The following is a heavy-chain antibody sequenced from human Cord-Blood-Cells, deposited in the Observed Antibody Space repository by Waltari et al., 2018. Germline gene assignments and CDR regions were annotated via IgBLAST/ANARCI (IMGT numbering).Heavy chain of an antibody. CDR3: ARAFRYGGNSFDY. V-gene: IGHV1-2*02. Sequence: QVQLVQSGAEVKKPGASVKVSCKASGYTFTGYYMHWVRQAPGKGLEWMGWINPSSGGTNYAQKFQGRVTMTRDTSIRTAYMELSRLRSDDTAVYYCARAFRYGGNSFDYWGQGTLVTVSS. J-gene: IGHJ4*02. CDR1: GYTFTGYY. CDR2: INPSSGGT. D-gene: IGHD4-17*01.